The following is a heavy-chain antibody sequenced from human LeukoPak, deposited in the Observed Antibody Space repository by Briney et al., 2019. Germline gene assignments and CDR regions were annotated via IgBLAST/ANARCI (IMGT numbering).Heavy chain of an antibody. Sequence: GGSLRLSCAASGFTFSSYEMNWVRQAPGKGLEWVSYISSSGSTIYYADSVKGRFTISRDNAKNSLYLQMNSLRAEDTAIYYCARDQDGPGATVDHWGQGTLVTVSS. CDR2: ISSSGSTI. J-gene: IGHJ5*02. V-gene: IGHV3-48*03. D-gene: IGHD1-26*01. CDR1: GFTFSSYE. CDR3: ARDQDGPGATVDH.